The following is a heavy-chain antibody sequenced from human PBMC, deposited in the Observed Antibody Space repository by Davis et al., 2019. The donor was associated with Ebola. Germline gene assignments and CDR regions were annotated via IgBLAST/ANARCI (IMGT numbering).Heavy chain of an antibody. D-gene: IGHD6-19*01. CDR1: EFTFSAYS. V-gene: IGHV3-48*02. CDR3: AAEGRSSRPGY. CDR2: IGDGRDTI. Sequence: GESLKISCAASEFTFSAYSMHWVRQAPGKGLEWISHIGDGRDTIYYADSVKGRFTISRDNVKNSLYLQMNSLRDEDTGVYYCAAEGRSSRPGYWGQGTLVIVSS. J-gene: IGHJ4*02.